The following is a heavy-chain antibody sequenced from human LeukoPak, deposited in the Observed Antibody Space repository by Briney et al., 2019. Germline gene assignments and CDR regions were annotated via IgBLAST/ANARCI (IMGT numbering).Heavy chain of an antibody. Sequence: SETLSLTCTVSGGFISSYYWTWIRQPPGKGLESIGYISYSGSTNYNPSLKSRFTISVDTSKNQFSLKLSSVTAADTAVYYCARDHRYCSGSSCYSDAFDIWGQGTVVTVSS. V-gene: IGHV4-59*01. CDR1: GGFISSYY. D-gene: IGHD2-15*01. CDR2: ISYSGST. CDR3: ARDHRYCSGSSCYSDAFDI. J-gene: IGHJ3*02.